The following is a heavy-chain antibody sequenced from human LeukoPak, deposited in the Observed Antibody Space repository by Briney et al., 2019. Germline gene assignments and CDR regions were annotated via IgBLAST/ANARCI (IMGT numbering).Heavy chain of an antibody. V-gene: IGHV3-7*01. D-gene: IGHD5-18*01. J-gene: IGHJ6*03. Sequence: GGSLRLSYAASGFTFSSYWMSWVRQAPGKGLEWVANIKQDGSEKYYVDSVKGRFTISRDNAKNSLYLQMNSLRAEDTAVYYCARDRIQLWTYYYYYMDVWGKGTTVTVSS. CDR2: IKQDGSEK. CDR1: GFTFSSYW. CDR3: ARDRIQLWTYYYYYMDV.